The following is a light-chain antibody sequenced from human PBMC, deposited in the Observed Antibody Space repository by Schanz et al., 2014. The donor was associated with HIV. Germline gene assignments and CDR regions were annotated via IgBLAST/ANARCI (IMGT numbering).Light chain of an antibody. CDR3: SSYADINNLV. Sequence: QSALTQPASVSGSPGQSITISCTGTSSDVGSYDYVSWYQQHPGKAPKLMIYEVSKRPSGVPDRFSGSKSGNTASLTVSGLQAEDEADYYCSSYADINNLVFGGGTKLTVL. V-gene: IGLV2-8*01. CDR1: SSDVGSYDY. J-gene: IGLJ2*01. CDR2: EVS.